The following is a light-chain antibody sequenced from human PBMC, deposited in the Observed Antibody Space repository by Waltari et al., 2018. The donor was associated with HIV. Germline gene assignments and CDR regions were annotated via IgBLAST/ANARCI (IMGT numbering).Light chain of an antibody. CDR3: QHYGGSPLYT. CDR2: GVS. J-gene: IGKJ2*01. Sequence: EIVLTQSPGTLSLSPGETANLPCRASQTINNNFFAWYQQSSGQAPRLLIYGVSSRATGIPDRFRASGSGTDFTLTISRLEPEDFAVYYCQHYGGSPLYTFGQGTKLEIK. CDR1: QTINNNF. V-gene: IGKV3-20*01.